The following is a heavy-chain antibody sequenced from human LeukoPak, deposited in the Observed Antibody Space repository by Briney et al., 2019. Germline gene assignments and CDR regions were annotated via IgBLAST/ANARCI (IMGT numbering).Heavy chain of an antibody. D-gene: IGHD6-13*01. J-gene: IGHJ4*02. CDR1: GASISRHY. Sequence: SDTLSLTCTVSGASISRHYCSWIRQPAGKGLEWIGRLYSSESTNFNPSLESRRSISVDKSKNQFSLKLSSVTAADTAVYYCARHSTPYSRSDYWGRGTLVTVSS. CDR2: LYSSEST. V-gene: IGHV4-4*07. CDR3: ARHSTPYSRSDY.